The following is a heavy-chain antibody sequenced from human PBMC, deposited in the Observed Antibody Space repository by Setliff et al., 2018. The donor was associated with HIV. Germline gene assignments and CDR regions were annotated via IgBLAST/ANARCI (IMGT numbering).Heavy chain of an antibody. J-gene: IGHJ5*02. CDR3: ARAPNSPSYSNVFFVDH. D-gene: IGHD4-4*01. V-gene: IGHV5-51*01. CDR1: GYTFSMYW. Sequence: GESLKISCQTSGYTFSMYWIGWVRQRPGKGLEWMAILYPGDSDIRYSPSFQGQVTISADKSIGAAYLQWRSLKAWDTGTYFCARAPNSPSYSNVFFVDHWGQGTLVTVS. CDR2: LYPGDSDI.